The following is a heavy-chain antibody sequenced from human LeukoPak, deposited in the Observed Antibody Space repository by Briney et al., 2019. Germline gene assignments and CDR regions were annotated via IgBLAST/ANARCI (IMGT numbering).Heavy chain of an antibody. Sequence: SETLSLTCTVSGGSISSYYWSWIRQPPGKGLEWIGEINHSGSTNYNPSLKSRVTISVDTSKNQFSLKLSSVTAADTAVYYCASGGGTSSSLYNWFDPWGQGTLVTVSS. CDR3: ASGGGTSSSLYNWFDP. D-gene: IGHD6-13*01. V-gene: IGHV4-34*01. CDR2: INHSGST. J-gene: IGHJ5*02. CDR1: GGSISSYY.